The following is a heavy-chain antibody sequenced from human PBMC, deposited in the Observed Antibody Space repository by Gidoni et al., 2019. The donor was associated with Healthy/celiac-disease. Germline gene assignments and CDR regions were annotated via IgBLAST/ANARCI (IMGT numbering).Heavy chain of an antibody. CDR1: GFPFDDSA. CDR2: ISWNSGSI. CDR3: AKGFLVLGYCSSTSCELSDAFDI. D-gene: IGHD2-2*01. J-gene: IGHJ3*02. Sequence: EVQLVESGGGLVPPGRSLRLDCEAAGFPFDDSAMPWVLQAPGRGLEWVSGISWNSGSIGYADSVKGRFTISRDNAKNSLYLQMNSLRAEDTALYYCAKGFLVLGYCSSTSCELSDAFDIWGQVTMVTVSS. V-gene: IGHV3-9*01.